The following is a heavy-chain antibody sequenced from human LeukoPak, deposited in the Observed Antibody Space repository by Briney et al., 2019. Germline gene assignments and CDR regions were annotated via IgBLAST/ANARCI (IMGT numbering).Heavy chain of an antibody. CDR1: GYTFTGYY. CDR3: ARDNSIGDRGWWFDP. J-gene: IGHJ5*02. CDR2: INLSGGST. Sequence: ASVKVSCKASGYTFTGYYMHWVRQAPGQGLEWMGLINLSGGSTLYAEKFQGRIIMTRDMSTATDYMELSSLRSEDTAVYYCARDNSIGDRGWWFDPWGQGTLVTVSS. V-gene: IGHV1-46*01. D-gene: IGHD4-23*01.